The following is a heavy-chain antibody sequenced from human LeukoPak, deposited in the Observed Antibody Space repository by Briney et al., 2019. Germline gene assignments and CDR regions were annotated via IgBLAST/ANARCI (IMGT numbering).Heavy chain of an antibody. J-gene: IGHJ4*02. CDR3: ARLMATITGPRFDY. V-gene: IGHV1-18*01. D-gene: IGHD5-24*01. Sequence: ASVKVSCKTSGYTFSRYGISWVRQAPGQGLEWMGWISPYNGNTKYAQKFQGRVTMTTDTSTSTAYMELRSLRSDDTAVYYCARLMATITGPRFDYWGQGTLVTVSS. CDR1: GYTFSRYG. CDR2: ISPYNGNT.